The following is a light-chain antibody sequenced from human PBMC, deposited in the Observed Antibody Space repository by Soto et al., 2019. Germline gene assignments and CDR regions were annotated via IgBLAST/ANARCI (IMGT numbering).Light chain of an antibody. CDR1: SSDVGGYNF. CDR2: EVS. J-gene: IGLJ1*01. Sequence: QSALTQPASVSGSPGQSITISCTGTSSDVGGYNFVSWYQQHPGKVPKLIIYEVSNRPSGVSNRFSGSKSGNTASLTISALQADDEADYFCCSSAPESTYVFGTGTKLTVL. CDR3: CSSAPESTYV. V-gene: IGLV2-14*01.